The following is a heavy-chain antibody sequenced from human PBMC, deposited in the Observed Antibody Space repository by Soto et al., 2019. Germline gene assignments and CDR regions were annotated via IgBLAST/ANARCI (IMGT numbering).Heavy chain of an antibody. Sequence: VASVKVSCKASGYTFTSYGISWVRQAPGQGLEWMGWISAYNGNTNYAQKLQGRVTMTTDTSTSTAYMELRSLRSEDTAVYYCARELTMIVAPRGWFAPWGQGTLVTVSS. CDR1: GYTFTSYG. D-gene: IGHD3-22*01. V-gene: IGHV1-18*01. CDR3: ARELTMIVAPRGWFAP. CDR2: ISAYNGNT. J-gene: IGHJ5*02.